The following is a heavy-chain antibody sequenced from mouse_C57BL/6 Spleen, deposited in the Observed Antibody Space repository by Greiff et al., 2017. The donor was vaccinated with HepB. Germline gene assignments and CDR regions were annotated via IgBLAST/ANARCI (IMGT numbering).Heavy chain of an antibody. D-gene: IGHD1-1*01. CDR2: IDPANGNT. Sequence: VQLQQSVAELVRPGASVKLSCTASGFNIKNTYMHWVKQRPEQGLEWIGRIDPANGNTKYAPKFQGKATITADTSSNTAYLQLSSLTSEDTAIYYCARSPSYYYGSSYGFDYWGQGTTLTVSS. CDR1: GFNIKNTY. V-gene: IGHV14-3*01. J-gene: IGHJ2*01. CDR3: ARSPSYYYGSSYGFDY.